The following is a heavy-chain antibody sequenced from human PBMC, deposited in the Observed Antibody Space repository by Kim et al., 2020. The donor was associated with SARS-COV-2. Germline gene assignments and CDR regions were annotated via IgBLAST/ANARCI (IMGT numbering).Heavy chain of an antibody. CDR3: ARGDSSGWYGVGNYGMDV. V-gene: IGHV4-31*03. Sequence: SETLSLTCTVSGGSISSGGYYWSWIRQHPGKGLEWIGYIYYSGSTYYNPSLKSRVTISVDTSKNQFSLKLSSVTAADTAVYYCARGDSSGWYGVGNYGMDVGGQGTTVTVSS. J-gene: IGHJ6*02. CDR1: GGSISSGGYY. CDR2: IYYSGST. D-gene: IGHD6-19*01.